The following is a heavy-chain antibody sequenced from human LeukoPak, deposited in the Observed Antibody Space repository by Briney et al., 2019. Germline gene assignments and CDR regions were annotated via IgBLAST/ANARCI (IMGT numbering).Heavy chain of an antibody. CDR1: GFTFSSYG. D-gene: IGHD3-10*01. CDR2: IWYDGSNK. J-gene: IGHJ4*02. V-gene: IGHV3-33*01. Sequence: GGSLRLSCAASGFTFSSYGMHWVRQAPGKGLEWVAVIWYDGSNKYYADSVKGRFTISRDNSKNTLYLQMNSLRAEDTAVDYCVRSMVRGVSREDYWGQGTLVTVSS. CDR3: VRSMVRGVSREDY.